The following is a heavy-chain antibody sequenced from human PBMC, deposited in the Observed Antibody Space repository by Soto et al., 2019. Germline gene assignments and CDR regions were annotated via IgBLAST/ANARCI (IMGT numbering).Heavy chain of an antibody. Sequence: GASVKVSCKDSGYTFTSYAMHWVRQAPGQRLEWMGWINAGNGNTKYSQKFQGRVTITRDTSASTAYMELSSLRSEDTAVYYCARGLDYDFWSHKDYWGQGTLVTVSS. D-gene: IGHD3-3*01. CDR2: INAGNGNT. V-gene: IGHV1-3*01. J-gene: IGHJ4*02. CDR1: GYTFTSYA. CDR3: ARGLDYDFWSHKDY.